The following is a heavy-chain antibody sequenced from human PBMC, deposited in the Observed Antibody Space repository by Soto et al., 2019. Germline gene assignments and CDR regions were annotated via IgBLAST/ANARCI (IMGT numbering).Heavy chain of an antibody. CDR1: GFTFSSYG. V-gene: IGHV3-30*18. Sequence: QVQLVESGGGVVQPGRSLRLSCAASGFTFSSYGMHWFRHAPGKGLEFVAVISYDGSNIYYADSVKGRFTISRDNSKNTLYVQMNCLRAEDTAVDYCAKDVRIDYDARLYWYSALWGRGTLVTVSS. J-gene: IGHJ2*01. D-gene: IGHD3-22*01. CDR2: ISYDGSNI. CDR3: AKDVRIDYDARLYWYSAL.